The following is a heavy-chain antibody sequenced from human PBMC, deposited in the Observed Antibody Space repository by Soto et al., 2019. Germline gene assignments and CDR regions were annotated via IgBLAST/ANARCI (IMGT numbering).Heavy chain of an antibody. Sequence: QVQLVESGGGVVQPGRSLRLSCAASGFTFSSYGMHWVRQAPGKGLEWVAVISYDGSNKYYADSVKGRFTISRDNSKNTLYLQMNSLRAEDTAVYYCATHIAAAGTFHWYFDLRGRGTLVTVSS. V-gene: IGHV3-30*03. CDR2: ISYDGSNK. CDR3: ATHIAAAGTFHWYFDL. J-gene: IGHJ2*01. CDR1: GFTFSSYG. D-gene: IGHD6-13*01.